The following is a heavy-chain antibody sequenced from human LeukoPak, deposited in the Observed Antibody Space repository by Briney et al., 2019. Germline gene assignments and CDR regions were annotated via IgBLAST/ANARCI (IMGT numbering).Heavy chain of an antibody. V-gene: IGHV3-23*01. Sequence: PGGSLRLSCAASGFTFSSYGMSWVRQAPGKGLEWVSAISGSGGSTYYADSVKGRFTISRDNSKNTLYLQMNSLRAEDPAVYYCAKGEGSPMGPRGYYYYYMDVWGKGTTVTVSS. J-gene: IGHJ6*03. CDR2: ISGSGGST. D-gene: IGHD3-10*01. CDR3: AKGEGSPMGPRGYYYYYMDV. CDR1: GFTFSSYG.